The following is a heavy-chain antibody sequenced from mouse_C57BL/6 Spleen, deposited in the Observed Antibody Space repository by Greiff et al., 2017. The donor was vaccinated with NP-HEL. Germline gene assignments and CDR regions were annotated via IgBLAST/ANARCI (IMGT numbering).Heavy chain of an antibody. CDR3: ARGGYDYDEGDY. CDR2: IYPGDGDT. CDR1: GYAFSSYW. J-gene: IGHJ2*01. Sequence: VQLKESGAELVKPGASVKISCKASGYAFSSYWMNWVKQRPGKGLEWIGQIYPGDGDTNYNGKFKGKATLTADKSSSTAYMQLSSLTSEDSAVYFCARGGYDYDEGDYWGQGTTLTVSS. D-gene: IGHD2-4*01. V-gene: IGHV1-80*01.